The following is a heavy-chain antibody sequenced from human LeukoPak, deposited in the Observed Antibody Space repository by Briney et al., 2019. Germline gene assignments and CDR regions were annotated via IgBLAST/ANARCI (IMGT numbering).Heavy chain of an antibody. V-gene: IGHV4-39*07. CDR1: GGSISSSSYY. CDR2: IYYSGST. CDR3: ARVQYYYDSSGYDYYDYYMDV. D-gene: IGHD3-22*01. Sequence: SETLSLTCTVSGGSISSSSYYWGWIRQPPGKGLEWIGSIYYSGSTYYNPSLKSRVTISVDTSKNQFSLKLSSVTAADTAVYYCARVQYYYDSSGYDYYDYYMDVWGKGTTVTISS. J-gene: IGHJ6*03.